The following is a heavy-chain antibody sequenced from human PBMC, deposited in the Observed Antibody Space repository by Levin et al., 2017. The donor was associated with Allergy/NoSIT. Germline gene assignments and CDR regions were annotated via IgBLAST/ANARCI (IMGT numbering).Heavy chain of an antibody. D-gene: IGHD6-19*01. V-gene: IGHV3-33*01. J-gene: IGHJ4*02. CDR2: IWDDGSNE. CDR3: ARDDSGNAVTGTVVSF. CDR1: GFTFSRYG. Sequence: GGSLRLSCVTSGFTFSRYGMHWVRQTPGKGPEWVAIIWDDGSNEFYADSVKGRFTISRDNSKNTLYLQMNSLRGEDTAVYYCARDDSGNAVTGTVVSFGGKGTLVTVSS.